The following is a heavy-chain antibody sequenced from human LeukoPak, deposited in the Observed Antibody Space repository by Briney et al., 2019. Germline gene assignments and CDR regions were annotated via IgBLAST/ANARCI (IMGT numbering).Heavy chain of an antibody. CDR3: ARHSSSGWYSDYYYGMDV. J-gene: IGHJ6*02. V-gene: IGHV4-59*01. CDR2: IYYSGST. CDR1: GGSISSYY. D-gene: IGHD6-19*01. Sequence: SETLSLTCTVSGGSISSYYWSGIRQPPGKGLEWIGYIYYSGSTNYNPSLKSRVTISVDTSKNQFSLKLSSVTAADTAVYYRARHSSSGWYSDYYYGMDVWGQGTTVTVSS.